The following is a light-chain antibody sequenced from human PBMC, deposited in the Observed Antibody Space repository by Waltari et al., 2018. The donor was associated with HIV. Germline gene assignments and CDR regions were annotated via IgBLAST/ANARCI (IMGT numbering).Light chain of an antibody. CDR2: WSS. CDR1: QNLLFNNSNY. V-gene: IGKV4-1*01. Sequence: DIVMTQSPDSLSVSLGERATIECKSTQNLLFNNSNYLAWYQQKPGQPPKLLTYWSSVRESGVPDRFSASGSRAAFTLTSSSLQAEDVAVYYCQQYFQIPWTFGQGTWVEVK. CDR3: QQYFQIPWT. J-gene: IGKJ1*01.